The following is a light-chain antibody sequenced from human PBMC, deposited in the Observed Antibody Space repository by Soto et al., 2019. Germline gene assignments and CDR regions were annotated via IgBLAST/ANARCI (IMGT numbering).Light chain of an antibody. CDR1: SSDVGSYNL. Sequence: QSALTQPASVSGSPGQSITISCTGTSSDVGSYNLVSWYQQHPGKAPKLMICEVSKRPSGVSNRFSGSKSGNTASLTISGLQAEDEADYYCSSYASGSTFYVFGTGTKLTVL. V-gene: IGLV2-23*02. CDR2: EVS. CDR3: SSYASGSTFYV. J-gene: IGLJ1*01.